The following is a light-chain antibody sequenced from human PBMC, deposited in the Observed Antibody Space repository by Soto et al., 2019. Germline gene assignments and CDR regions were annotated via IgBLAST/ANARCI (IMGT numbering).Light chain of an antibody. CDR1: QRIKNY. Sequence: DIQMTQSPSSLSAAIGDRVTITCRARQRIKNYLNWYQHKPGAAPKLLIFGASNLESGVPSRFSGSGSGTEFTLSISSLQPEDFATYYCQPGYMTTPITFGQGTRVEIK. CDR3: QPGYMTTPIT. J-gene: IGKJ5*01. CDR2: GAS. V-gene: IGKV1-39*01.